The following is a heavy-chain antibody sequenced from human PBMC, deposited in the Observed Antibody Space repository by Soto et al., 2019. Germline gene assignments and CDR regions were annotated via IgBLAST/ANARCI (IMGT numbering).Heavy chain of an antibody. CDR3: GRGIAITVQNWFDP. V-gene: IGHV4-59*01. CDR2: IYYSGST. J-gene: IGHJ5*02. D-gene: IGHD1-20*01. CDR1: GGSISSYY. Sequence: PSETLSLTCTVSGGSISSYYWSWIRQPPGKGLEWIGYIYYSGSTNYNPSLKSRVTISVDTSKNQFSLKLSSVTAADTAVYYCGRGIAITVQNWFDPWGQGTLVTVSS.